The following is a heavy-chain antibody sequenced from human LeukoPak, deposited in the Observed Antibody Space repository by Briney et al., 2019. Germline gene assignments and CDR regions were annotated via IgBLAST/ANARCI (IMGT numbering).Heavy chain of an antibody. D-gene: IGHD3-10*01. V-gene: IGHV4-4*02. CDR1: GGSISSSNW. CDR2: IYHSGST. J-gene: IGHJ5*02. CDR3: ARGGGITMVRGVIIWRGYNWFDP. Sequence: SGTLSLTCAVSGGSISSSNWWSWVRQPPGKGLEWIGEIYHSGSTKYKSSLKSRVTISVDKSKNQFSLKLSSVTAADTAVYYCARGGGITMVRGVIIWRGYNWFDPWGQGTLVTVSS.